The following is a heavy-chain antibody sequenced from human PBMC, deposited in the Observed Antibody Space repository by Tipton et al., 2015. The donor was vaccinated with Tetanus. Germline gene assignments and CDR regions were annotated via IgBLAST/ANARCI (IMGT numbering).Heavy chain of an antibody. V-gene: IGHV4-31*03. CDR1: GGSISSGGYY. J-gene: IGHJ4*02. D-gene: IGHD3-22*01. CDR2: IYYSGST. Sequence: TLSLTCTVSGGSISSGGYYWRWIRQHPGKGLEWIGYIYYSGSTYYNPSLKSRVTISVDTSKNQFSLKLSSVTAADTAVYYCARPADSSGYYYNYFDYWGQGTLVTVSS. CDR3: ARPADSSGYYYNYFDY.